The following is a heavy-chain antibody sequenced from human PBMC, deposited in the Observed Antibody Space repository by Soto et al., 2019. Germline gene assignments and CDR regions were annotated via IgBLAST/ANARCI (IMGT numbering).Heavy chain of an antibody. CDR2: IYSSGST. J-gene: IGHJ4*02. Sequence: SETLSLTCTVSGGSISNYYWNWIRQSPGKGLEWIGYIYSSGSTHYNPSLQNRVTISVDTSKNQFSLKLSSVTAADTAVYYCARHTPAISISDHWGQGTLVTVSS. CDR1: GGSISNYY. CDR3: ARHTPAISISDH. D-gene: IGHD2-15*01. V-gene: IGHV4-59*08.